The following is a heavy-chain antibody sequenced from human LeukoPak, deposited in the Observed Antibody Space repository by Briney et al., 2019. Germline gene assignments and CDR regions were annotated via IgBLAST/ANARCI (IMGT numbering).Heavy chain of an antibody. CDR3: ARVSDYYHSRVFDY. J-gene: IGHJ4*02. Sequence: ASVKVSCKASGYTFTGYYMHWVRQAPGQGIEWMGWINPNSGGTNYAQKFQGRVTMTRDTSISTAYMELSRLRSDDTAVYYCARVSDYYHSRVFDYWGQGTLVTVSS. CDR1: GYTFTGYY. CDR2: INPNSGGT. V-gene: IGHV1-2*02. D-gene: IGHD3-22*01.